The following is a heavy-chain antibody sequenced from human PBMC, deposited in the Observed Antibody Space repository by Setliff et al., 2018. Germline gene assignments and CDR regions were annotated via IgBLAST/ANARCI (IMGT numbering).Heavy chain of an antibody. J-gene: IGHJ3*02. D-gene: IGHD3-22*01. CDR3: ARSGYYSIDAFDI. Sequence: SETLSLTCAVSGDSISSSNWWNWVRQPPGKGLEWIGSIYYSGSTYYNPSLKSRVTISVDTSKNQFSLKLSSVTAADTAVYYCARSGYYSIDAFDIWGQGTMVTVSS. CDR1: GDSISSSNW. V-gene: IGHV4-4*02. CDR2: IYYSGST.